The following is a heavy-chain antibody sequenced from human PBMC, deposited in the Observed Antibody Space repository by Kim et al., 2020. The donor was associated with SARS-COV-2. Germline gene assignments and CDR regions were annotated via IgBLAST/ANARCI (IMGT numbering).Heavy chain of an antibody. Sequence: GGSLRLSCAASGFTFSSYWMSWVRQAPGKGLEWVANIKQDGSEKYYVDSVKGRFTISRDNAKNSLYLQMNSLRAEDTAVYYCARGSRGLIAVAGNGFDPWGQGTLVTVSS. CDR2: IKQDGSEK. D-gene: IGHD6-19*01. CDR3: ARGSRGLIAVAGNGFDP. V-gene: IGHV3-7*01. J-gene: IGHJ5*02. CDR1: GFTFSSYW.